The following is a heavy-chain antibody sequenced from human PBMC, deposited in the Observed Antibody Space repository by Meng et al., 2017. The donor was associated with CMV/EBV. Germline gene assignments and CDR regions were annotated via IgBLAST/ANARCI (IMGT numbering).Heavy chain of an antibody. CDR1: GYNFTGYY. Sequence: VAGVQAGEWGKEPGASVKVSCKASGYNFTGYYMHWVRQAPGQGLEWMGWINPNSGGTNYAQKFQGRVTMTRDTSISTAYMELSRLRSDDTAVYYCARVGVRLGPFDYWGQGTLVTVSS. CDR3: ARVGVRLGPFDY. CDR2: INPNSGGT. J-gene: IGHJ4*02. D-gene: IGHD1-26*01. V-gene: IGHV1-2*02.